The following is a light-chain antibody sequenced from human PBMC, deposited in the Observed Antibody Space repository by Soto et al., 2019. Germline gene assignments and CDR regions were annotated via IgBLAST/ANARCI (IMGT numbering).Light chain of an antibody. CDR2: WAS. CDR1: QSVFHTSYNRNY. V-gene: IGKV4-1*01. CDR3: QQYYTLPYS. J-gene: IGKJ2*03. Sequence: DIVMTQSPDSLAVSLGERATINCKSSQSVFHTSYNRNYLAWYLQKPGQPPKVLVYWASTRESGVPDRFSGSGSGTDFTLTITSLQPEDVVVYYCQQYYTLPYSFGQGTKLEIK.